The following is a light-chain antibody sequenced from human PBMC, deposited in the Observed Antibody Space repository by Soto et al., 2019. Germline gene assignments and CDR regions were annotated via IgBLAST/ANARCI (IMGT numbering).Light chain of an antibody. V-gene: IGKV3-15*01. J-gene: IGKJ1*01. CDR2: GAS. CDR3: QQYNNWPQT. CDR1: QTINNN. Sequence: VMTQAPATLSVSPGERATLSCRASQTINNNVAWYQLKDGQVPRLLIYGASTRATDVPARFSGSGSGTEFTLTISSLQSEDFAEYQCQQYNNWPQTFGQGTKV.